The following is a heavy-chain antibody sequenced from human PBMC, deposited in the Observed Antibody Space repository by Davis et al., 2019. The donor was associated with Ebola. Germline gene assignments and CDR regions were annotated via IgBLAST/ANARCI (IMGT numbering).Heavy chain of an antibody. CDR3: ARPYCYDGSCYPGNNDY. D-gene: IGHD2-15*01. J-gene: IGHJ4*02. CDR2: ITAYNGNT. V-gene: IGHV1-18*04. Sequence: ASVKVSCKASGPNSNNYISIWVRQAPGQGLEWMGWITAYNGNTNYAQKLQGRVTMTTDTSTSTAYMELRSLRSDDTAVYYCARPYCYDGSCYPGNNDYWGQGTLVTVSS. CDR1: GPNSNNYI.